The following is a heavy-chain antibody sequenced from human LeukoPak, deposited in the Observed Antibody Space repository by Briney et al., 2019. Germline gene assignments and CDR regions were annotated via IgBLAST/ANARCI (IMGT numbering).Heavy chain of an antibody. V-gene: IGHV1-8*02. Sequence: ASVKVSCKASGYTFTSYGITWVRQATGQGLEWMGWMNPNSGNTGYAQKFQGRVTMTRNTSISTAYMELSSLRSEDTAVYYCARGPRKRLRYFDWSSPKADYWGQGTLVTVSS. D-gene: IGHD3-9*01. CDR2: MNPNSGNT. J-gene: IGHJ4*02. CDR1: GYTFTSYG. CDR3: ARGPRKRLRYFDWSSPKADY.